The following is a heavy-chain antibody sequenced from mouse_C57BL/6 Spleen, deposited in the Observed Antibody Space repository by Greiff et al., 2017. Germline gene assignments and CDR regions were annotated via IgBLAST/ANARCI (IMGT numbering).Heavy chain of an antibody. J-gene: IGHJ3*01. D-gene: IGHD2-3*01. V-gene: IGHV14-4*01. CDR1: GFNIKDDY. CDR2: IDPENGDT. Sequence: VQLQQSGAELVRPGASVKLSCTASGFNIKDDYMHWVKQRPEQGLEWIGWIDPENGDTEYASKFQGKATITADTSSNTAYLQLSSLTSEDTAVYYCTTISYERFADWGQGTLVTVSA. CDR3: TTISYERFAD.